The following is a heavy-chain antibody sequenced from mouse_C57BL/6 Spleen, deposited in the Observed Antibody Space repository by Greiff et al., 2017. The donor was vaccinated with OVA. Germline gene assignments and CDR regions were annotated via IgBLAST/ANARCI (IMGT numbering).Heavy chain of an antibody. D-gene: IGHD1-1*01. CDR3: ASITTVVARDY. J-gene: IGHJ2*01. CDR2: IDPSDSYT. V-gene: IGHV1-59*01. CDR1: GYTFTSYW. Sequence: QVQLKQSGAELVRPGTSVKLSCKASGYTFTSYWMHWVKQRPGQGLEWIGVIDPSDSYTNYNQKFKGKATLTVDTSSSTAYMQLSSLTSEDSAVYYCASITTVVARDYWGQGTTLTVSS.